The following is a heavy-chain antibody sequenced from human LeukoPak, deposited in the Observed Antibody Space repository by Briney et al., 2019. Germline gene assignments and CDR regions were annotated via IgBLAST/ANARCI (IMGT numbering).Heavy chain of an antibody. V-gene: IGHV5-51*01. Sequence: GESLKISCKGSGYSFIRDWIGWVRQMPGKGLEWMGIIYPGDSDTRYSPSFQGQVTISVDKSISTAYLQWSSLKASDTAMYYCARLSSTRSHFDSWGQGTLVTVSS. CDR2: IYPGDSDT. J-gene: IGHJ4*02. CDR3: ARLSSTRSHFDS. D-gene: IGHD2-2*01. CDR1: GYSFIRDW.